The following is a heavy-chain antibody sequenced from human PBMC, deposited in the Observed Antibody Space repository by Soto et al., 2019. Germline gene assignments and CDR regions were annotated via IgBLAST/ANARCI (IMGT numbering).Heavy chain of an antibody. Sequence: PGGSLRLSCAASGFAFSNYWMSWVRQAPGKGLEWVANIKQDGSDKNYVDSVTGRFTVSRDNAKNSLFLQMNSLRVGDTAVYYCARSFGAEQQLVPFGYWGQGTLVTVSS. CDR1: GFAFSNYW. CDR3: ARSFGAEQQLVPFGY. V-gene: IGHV3-7*05. J-gene: IGHJ4*02. D-gene: IGHD6-13*01. CDR2: IKQDGSDK.